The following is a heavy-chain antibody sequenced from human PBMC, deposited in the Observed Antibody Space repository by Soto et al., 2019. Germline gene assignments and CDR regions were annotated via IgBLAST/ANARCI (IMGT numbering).Heavy chain of an antibody. CDR1: GFTFSSYG. CDR2: ISYDGSNK. V-gene: IGHV3-30*18. J-gene: IGHJ4*02. D-gene: IGHD2-21*02. Sequence: GGSLRLSCAASGFTFSSYGMHWVRQAPGKGLEWVAVISYDGSNKYYADSVKGRFTISRDNSKNTLYLQMNSLRAEDTAVYYCAKDSANNVVVTAIPNYWGQGTLVTVSS. CDR3: AKDSANNVVVTAIPNY.